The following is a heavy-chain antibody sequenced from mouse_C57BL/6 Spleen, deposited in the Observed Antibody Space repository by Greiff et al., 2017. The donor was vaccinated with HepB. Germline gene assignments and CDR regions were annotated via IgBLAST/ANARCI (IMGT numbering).Heavy chain of an antibody. CDR1: GYSITSGYY. V-gene: IGHV3-6*01. Sequence: EVQLVESGPGLVKPSQSLSLTCSVPGYSITSGYYWNWIRQFPGNKLEWMGYISYDGSNNYNPSLKNRISITRDTSKNQFFLKLNSVTTEDTATYYCARCRDGGYYAMDYWGQGTSVTVSS. CDR3: ARCRDGGYYAMDY. D-gene: IGHD2-3*01. J-gene: IGHJ4*01. CDR2: ISYDGSN.